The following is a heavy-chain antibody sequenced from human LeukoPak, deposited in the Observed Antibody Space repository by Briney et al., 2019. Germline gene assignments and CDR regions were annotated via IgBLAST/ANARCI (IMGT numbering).Heavy chain of an antibody. J-gene: IGHJ4*02. D-gene: IGHD3-3*01. V-gene: IGHV3-30*02. CDR1: GFTVSSNY. CDR3: AKVHYDFWSESPGY. CDR2: IRYDGSNK. Sequence: PGGSLRLSCAASGFTVSSNYMSWVRQAPGKGLEWVAFIRYDGSNKYYADSVKGRFTISRDNSKNTEYLQMNSLGAEDTAVYYCAKVHYDFWSESPGYWGQGTLVTVSS.